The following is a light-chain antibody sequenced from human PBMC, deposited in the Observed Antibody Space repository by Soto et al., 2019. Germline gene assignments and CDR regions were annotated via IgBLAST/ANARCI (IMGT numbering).Light chain of an antibody. J-gene: IGKJ2*01. V-gene: IGKV1-5*01. Sequence: DIQMTQSPSTVSASVGDGVTITCRASQSISTWLAWYQQKPGKAPNLLIYDVSTLESGGPSGFSGSGSGTEFTLTISSLQPDDSATYYCQQYNSYPYTFGQGTKLEIK. CDR2: DVS. CDR1: QSISTW. CDR3: QQYNSYPYT.